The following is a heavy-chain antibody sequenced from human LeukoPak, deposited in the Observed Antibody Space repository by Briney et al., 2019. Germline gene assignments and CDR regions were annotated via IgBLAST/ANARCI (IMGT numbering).Heavy chain of an antibody. Sequence: SETLSLTCAVSGGSISSSSYYWGWIRQPPEKGLEWIGSVYYAGNTFYNSSLKSRVTISVDTSKNQFSLKLSSVTAADTAVYYCARHGYCSSTSCYWFDYWGQGTLVTVSS. CDR2: VYYAGNT. CDR3: ARHGYCSSTSCYWFDY. J-gene: IGHJ4*02. V-gene: IGHV4-39*07. D-gene: IGHD2-2*03. CDR1: GGSISSSSYY.